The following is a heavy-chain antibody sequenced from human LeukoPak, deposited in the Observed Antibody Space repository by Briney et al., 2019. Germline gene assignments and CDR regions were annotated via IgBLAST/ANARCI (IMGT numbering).Heavy chain of an antibody. CDR1: GFTFSSYA. Sequence: GGSLRLSCAASGFTFSSYAMSWVRQAPGKGLEWVSAISGSGGSTYYADSVKGRFTISRDNSKNTLYLQMNSLRAEDTAVYYCAKFQIADSGSYLGWYYFDYWGQGTLVTFSS. CDR2: ISGSGGST. V-gene: IGHV3-23*01. D-gene: IGHD1-26*01. CDR3: AKFQIADSGSYLGWYYFDY. J-gene: IGHJ4*02.